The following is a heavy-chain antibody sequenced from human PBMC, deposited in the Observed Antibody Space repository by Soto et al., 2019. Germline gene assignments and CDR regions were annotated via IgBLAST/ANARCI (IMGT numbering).Heavy chain of an antibody. J-gene: IGHJ6*02. Sequence: GGSLRLSCAASGFTFSSYAMYWVRQAPGKGLEWVAVISYDGSNKYYADSVKGRFTISRDNSKNTLYLQMNSLRAEDTAVYYCAREEVLGAAGDYYYYGMDVWGQGTTVTVSS. CDR2: ISYDGSNK. CDR1: GFTFSSYA. CDR3: AREEVLGAAGDYYYYGMDV. D-gene: IGHD6-13*01. V-gene: IGHV3-30-3*01.